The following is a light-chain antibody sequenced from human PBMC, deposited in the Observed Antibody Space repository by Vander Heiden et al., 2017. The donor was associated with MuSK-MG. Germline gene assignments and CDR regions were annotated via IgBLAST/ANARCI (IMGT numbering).Light chain of an antibody. CDR2: WAP. CDR3: QQYYSTPWT. J-gene: IGKJ1*01. V-gene: IGKV4-1*01. Sequence: DIVMTQSPDSLAVSLGERATINCKSSQSVLYRSNNKNYLAWYQQKPGQPPKLLIYWAPTRESGVPDRFSGSGSGTDFTLTISSLQAEDVAVYYCQQYYSTPWTFGQGTKVEIK. CDR1: QSVLYRSNNKNY.